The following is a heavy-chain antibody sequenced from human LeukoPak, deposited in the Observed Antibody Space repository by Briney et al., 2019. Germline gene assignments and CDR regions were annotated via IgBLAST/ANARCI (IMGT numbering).Heavy chain of an antibody. CDR2: IRYDGSNS. D-gene: IGHD3-22*01. V-gene: IGHV3-30*02. Sequence: GGSLRLSCVGSRFTFSSYGMHWVRQAPGEGLEWVAFIRYDGSNSYYIDSVKGRFTISRDNSKNTLYLQMNSLRAEDTAVYYCAKDRSYYDSGGYRNFDYWGQGTLVTVSS. J-gene: IGHJ4*02. CDR1: RFTFSSYG. CDR3: AKDRSYYDSGGYRNFDY.